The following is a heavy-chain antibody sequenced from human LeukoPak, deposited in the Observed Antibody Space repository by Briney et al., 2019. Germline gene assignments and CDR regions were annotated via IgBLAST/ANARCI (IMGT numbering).Heavy chain of an antibody. CDR1: GFTFDDYA. J-gene: IGHJ4*02. CDR3: AKSRSIAAAGTVDY. V-gene: IGHV3-9*01. CDR2: ISWNSGSI. Sequence: GRSLRLSCAASGFTFDDYAMHRVRQAPGKVLEWVSGISWNSGSIGYADSVKGRFTISRDNAKNSLYLQMNSLRAEDTALYYCAKSRSIAAAGTVDYWGQGTLVTVSS. D-gene: IGHD6-13*01.